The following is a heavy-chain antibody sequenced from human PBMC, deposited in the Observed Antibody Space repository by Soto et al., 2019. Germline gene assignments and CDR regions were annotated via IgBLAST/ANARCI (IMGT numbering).Heavy chain of an antibody. CDR2: ITWNGGTI. J-gene: IGHJ5*02. D-gene: IGHD6-13*01. Sequence: LRLSCAASGFAFDDYVMHWVRQPPWRGLEWVSGITWNGGTIRYVDSVKGRFTISRDNAENSLYLQMNGLRPEDTAVYYCAKGGSAALIAPSGRDNWFDPWGQGTQVTVSS. V-gene: IGHV3-9*01. CDR3: AKGGSAALIAPSGRDNWFDP. CDR1: GFAFDDYV.